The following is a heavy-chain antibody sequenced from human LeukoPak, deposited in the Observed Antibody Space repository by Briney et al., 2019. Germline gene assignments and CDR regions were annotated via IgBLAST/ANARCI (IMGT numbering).Heavy chain of an antibody. V-gene: IGHV3-23*01. D-gene: IGHD3-10*01. CDR1: GFTFSSYA. CDR2: ITRSGDPT. CDR3: AKDGVAPGSSGDFFDY. J-gene: IGHJ4*02. Sequence: GGSLRLSCAASGFTFSSYAMSWVRQAPGKGLEWVSTITRSGDPTYHAGSVKGRFTMSRDNSRNTLYLQMNTLRVEDTAVYYCAKDGVAPGSSGDFFDYWGQGTLVTVSS.